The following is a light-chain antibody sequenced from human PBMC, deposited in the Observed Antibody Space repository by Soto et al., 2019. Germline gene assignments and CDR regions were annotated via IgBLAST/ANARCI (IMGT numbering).Light chain of an antibody. CDR1: RSLYSSNNKNY. V-gene: IGKV4-1*01. CDR3: QQSGDSQWT. CDR2: WAS. Sequence: DIVMTQSPESLAVSLGERVTINCKSSRSLYSSNNKNYLAWYRQRPGQPPEMLFYWASTRETGVPDRFIGSGSGTDFTLTISSLEPEDFAVYYCQQSGDSQWTFGQGTKVEI. J-gene: IGKJ1*01.